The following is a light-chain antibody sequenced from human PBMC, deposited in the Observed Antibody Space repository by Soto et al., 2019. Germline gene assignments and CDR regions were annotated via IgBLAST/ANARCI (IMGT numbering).Light chain of an antibody. CDR1: QTIDNT. V-gene: IGKV3-15*01. J-gene: IGKJ1*01. CDR2: DAS. CDR3: QQYNTWPT. Sequence: EIWMTQYPATLSLSPGERATLSCRASQTIDNTLAWYQRKPGQAPRLLIYDASTRATGVPARLSGSGSGTDFTLTISRLTSEDFAVYYCQQYNTWPTFGQGTKVDI.